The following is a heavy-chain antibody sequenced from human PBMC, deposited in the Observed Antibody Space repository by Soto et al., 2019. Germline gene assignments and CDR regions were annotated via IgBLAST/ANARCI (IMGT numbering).Heavy chain of an antibody. V-gene: IGHV3-23*01. CDR3: AKVLNWNDVRLMWDSAFDI. CDR1: GFTFSSYA. CDR2: ISGSGGST. D-gene: IGHD1-1*01. J-gene: IGHJ3*02. Sequence: GGSLRLSCAASGFTFSSYAMSWVRQAPGKGLEWVSAISGSGGSTYYADSVKGRFTISRDNSKNTLYLQMNSLRAEDTAVYYCAKVLNWNDVRLMWDSAFDIWGQGTMVTVSS.